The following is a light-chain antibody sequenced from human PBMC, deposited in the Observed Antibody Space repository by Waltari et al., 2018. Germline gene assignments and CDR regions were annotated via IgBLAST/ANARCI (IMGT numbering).Light chain of an antibody. V-gene: IGKV1-39*01. J-gene: IGKJ5*01. CDR2: AAS. Sequence: DIQMPQSPSSLSASVGDRVTITCRASQSISRYLNWYQHKTGKAPKILIYAASSLQSGVPSRFSGSGSGTDFTLTISSLQPEDFATYYCQQSYGTPITFGQGTRLEIK. CDR3: QQSYGTPIT. CDR1: QSISRY.